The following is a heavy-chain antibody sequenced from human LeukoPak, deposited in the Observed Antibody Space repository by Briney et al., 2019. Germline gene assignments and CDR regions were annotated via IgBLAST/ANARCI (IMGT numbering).Heavy chain of an antibody. CDR2: ISYDGSNK. V-gene: IGHV3-30-3*01. Sequence: PGGSLRLSCAASGFTFSNYAMHWVRQAPGKGLEWVAVISYDGSNKYYADSVKGRFTISRDNSKNTLYLQMNSLRAEDTAVYYCAGDRYPGYSGYHDYWGQGTLVTVSS. CDR1: GFTFSNYA. D-gene: IGHD5-12*01. J-gene: IGHJ4*02. CDR3: AGDRYPGYSGYHDY.